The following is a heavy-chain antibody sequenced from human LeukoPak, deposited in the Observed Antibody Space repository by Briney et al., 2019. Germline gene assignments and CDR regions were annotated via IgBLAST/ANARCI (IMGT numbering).Heavy chain of an antibody. CDR1: GGSIGSDY. CDR3: AKYGNSGWVIDN. Sequence: SETLSLTCTVSGGSIGSDYWTWIRQPPGKGLEYIGYIYYTGGTNYNPSLKSRITISVDTSKNQFSLKLSSVTAADTAVYFCAKYGNSGWVIDNWGQGTLVTVSS. D-gene: IGHD6-19*01. CDR2: IYYTGGT. V-gene: IGHV4-59*08. J-gene: IGHJ4*02.